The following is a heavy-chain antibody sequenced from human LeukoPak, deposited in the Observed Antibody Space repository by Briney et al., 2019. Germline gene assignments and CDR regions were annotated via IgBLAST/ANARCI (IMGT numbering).Heavy chain of an antibody. CDR3: ARGLIGYCSGGSCYRGYFDY. CDR1: GGSISSYY. D-gene: IGHD2-15*01. J-gene: IGHJ4*02. CDR2: IYYSGST. Sequence: SETLSLTCTVSGGSISSYYWSWIRQPPGKGLEWIGYIYYSGSTNYNPSLKSRVTISVDTSKNHFSLKLSAVTAADTAVYYCARGLIGYCSGGSCYRGYFDYWGQGTLVTVSS. V-gene: IGHV4-59*01.